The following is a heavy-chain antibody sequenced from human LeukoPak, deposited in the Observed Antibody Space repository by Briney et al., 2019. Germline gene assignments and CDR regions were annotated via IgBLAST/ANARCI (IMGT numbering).Heavy chain of an antibody. Sequence: SETLSLTCTVSGGSISSYYWSWIRQPPGKGLEWIGYIYYSGSTNYNPSLKSRVTISVDTSKNQFSLKLSSVTAADTAVYYCARDRYGGNPDAFDIWGQGTMVTVSS. V-gene: IGHV4-59*01. CDR1: GGSISSYY. CDR3: ARDRYGGNPDAFDI. D-gene: IGHD4-23*01. J-gene: IGHJ3*02. CDR2: IYYSGST.